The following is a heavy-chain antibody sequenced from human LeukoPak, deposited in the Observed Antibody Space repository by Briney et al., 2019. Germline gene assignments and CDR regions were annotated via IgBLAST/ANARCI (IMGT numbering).Heavy chain of an antibody. V-gene: IGHV4-59*01. CDR3: ARVGSYDSSGYYFDY. D-gene: IGHD3-22*01. Sequence: SETLSLTCTVSDGSISAYYWSWIRQTPGKGLEWIGYVYHSAGSTYNPALRGRVTISMDTSENQFSLKMRPVSAADTAVYYCARVGSYDSSGYYFDYWGQGTQVTVSS. CDR2: VYHSAGS. J-gene: IGHJ4*02. CDR1: DGSISAYY.